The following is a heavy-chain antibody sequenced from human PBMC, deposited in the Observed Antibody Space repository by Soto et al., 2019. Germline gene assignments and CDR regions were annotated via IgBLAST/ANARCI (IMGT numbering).Heavy chain of an antibody. CDR1: GFSLSNARMG. CDR2: IFSNDGK. Sequence: QVTLKESGPVLVKPTETLTLTCTVSGFSLSNARMGVSWIRQPPGKALEWLAHIFSNDGKSYSTSLKSRLTISKDTSKSQVVLTMTNMDPVDTATYYCARDYGGNWFDPWGQGTLVTVSS. CDR3: ARDYGGNWFDP. V-gene: IGHV2-26*01. J-gene: IGHJ5*02. D-gene: IGHD4-17*01.